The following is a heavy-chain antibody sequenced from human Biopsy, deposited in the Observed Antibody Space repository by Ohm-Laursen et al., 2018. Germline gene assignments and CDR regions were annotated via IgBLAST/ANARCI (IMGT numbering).Heavy chain of an antibody. CDR2: IDWDDAK. D-gene: IGHD1-1*01. J-gene: IGHJ4*02. CDR3: ARSRAHNCGDLEF. V-gene: IGHV2-70*04. CDR1: GLSLSSTGMR. Sequence: TQTLTPTGSFSGLSLSSTGMRISWVRQPPGKALECLGRIDWDDAKLYSPSLETRLSLSKDTTTNQVVLTLSDVDPEHTATYYCARSRAHNCGDLEFWGQGILVTVSS.